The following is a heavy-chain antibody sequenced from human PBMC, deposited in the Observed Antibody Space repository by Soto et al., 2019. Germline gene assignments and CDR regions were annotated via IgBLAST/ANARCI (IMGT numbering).Heavy chain of an antibody. Sequence: QVQLQESGPGLVKPSQTLSLTCTVSGDSISTGGYYWTWIRQHPGKGLEWIGYIYYSGSTYSNPSLKSRVTISVDTSKNQFSLKLSSVTAADTAVYYCARGLSVTIFENWGQGTMVTVSS. CDR1: GDSISTGGYY. CDR2: IYYSGST. CDR3: ARGLSVTIFEN. V-gene: IGHV4-31*03. J-gene: IGHJ4*02. D-gene: IGHD4-17*01.